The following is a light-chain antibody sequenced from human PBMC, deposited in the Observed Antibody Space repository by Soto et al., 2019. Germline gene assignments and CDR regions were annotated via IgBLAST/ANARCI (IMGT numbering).Light chain of an antibody. V-gene: IGLV1-44*01. Sequence: QSVLTQPPSASGTPGQSVTVSCSGGSSNIGKDPVTWYQQLPGAAPKLLIHRDDQRPSGVPDRCSASKSDASASLAISGLQSEDEADYFCATWDDGLSAPLFGGGTKLTVL. CDR1: SSNIGKDP. CDR3: ATWDDGLSAPL. J-gene: IGLJ2*01. CDR2: RDD.